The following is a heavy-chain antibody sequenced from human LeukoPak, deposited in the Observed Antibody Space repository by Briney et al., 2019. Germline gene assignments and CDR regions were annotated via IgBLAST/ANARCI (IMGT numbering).Heavy chain of an antibody. CDR3: AGVVGAATGLDY. CDR2: ISRNGGST. D-gene: IGHD1-26*01. CDR1: GFTFSSYA. J-gene: IGHJ4*02. Sequence: GGSLRLSCAASGFTFSSYAMLWVRQAPGKGLEYVSAISRNGGSTYYANSVKGRFTISRDNSKNTLFLQVGSLRAEDMAVYYCAGVVGAATGLDYWGQGTLVTVSS. V-gene: IGHV3-64*01.